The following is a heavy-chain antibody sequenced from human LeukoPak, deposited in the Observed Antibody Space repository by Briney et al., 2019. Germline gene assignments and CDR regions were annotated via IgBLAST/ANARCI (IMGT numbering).Heavy chain of an antibody. D-gene: IGHD2-2*01. V-gene: IGHV4-4*07. CDR2: IYTSGST. J-gene: IGHJ4*02. Sequence: SETLSLTCTVSGGSISSYYWSRIRQPAGKALEWIGRIYTSGSTNYNPSLKSRVTMSVDTSKNQFSLKLSSVTAADTAVYYCARSCSSTSCYYLFDYWGQGTLVTVSS. CDR3: ARSCSSTSCYYLFDY. CDR1: GGSISSYY.